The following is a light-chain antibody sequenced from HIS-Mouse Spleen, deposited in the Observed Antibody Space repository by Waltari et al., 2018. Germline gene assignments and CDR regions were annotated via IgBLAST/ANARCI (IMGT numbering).Light chain of an antibody. CDR2: AGS. CDR1: RSDAGSYNL. V-gene: IGLV2-23*01. Sequence: QSALTQPASVSGSPGQSITISCTRTRSDAGSYNLVSRYQRHPGKAPKLMIYAGSNRSSGVSNRFSGSKSGNTASLTISGLQAEDEADYYCCSYAGSSTWVFGGGTKLTVL. CDR3: CSYAGSSTWV. J-gene: IGLJ3*02.